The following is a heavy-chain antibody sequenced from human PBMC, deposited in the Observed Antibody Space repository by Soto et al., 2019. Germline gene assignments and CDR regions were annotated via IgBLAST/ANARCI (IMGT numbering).Heavy chain of an antibody. Sequence: QVQLVESGGGVVQPGRSLRLSCAASGFTFSSYGMHWVRQAPGKGLEWVAVISYDGSNKYYADSVKGRFTISRDNSKNTLYLQMNSLRAEDTAVYYCAGEYSSSWYQDYYYYYGMDVWGQGNTVTVSS. D-gene: IGHD6-13*01. CDR1: GFTFSSYG. V-gene: IGHV3-30*03. CDR3: AGEYSSSWYQDYYYYYGMDV. J-gene: IGHJ6*02. CDR2: ISYDGSNK.